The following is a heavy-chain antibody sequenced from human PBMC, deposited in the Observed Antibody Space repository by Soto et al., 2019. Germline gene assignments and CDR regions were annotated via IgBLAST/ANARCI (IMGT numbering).Heavy chain of an antibody. D-gene: IGHD2-15*01. V-gene: IGHV4-39*01. Sequence: QLQLQESGPGLAKPSETLSLTCTVSGVSISDSRYYWGWIRQTPGKGLEWIGTISYSGKTYYNPSRGSRVTISADTSKNQFSLKLSSATAADTAVYYCARHPVVSLESGHFYGMDAWGQGTTVTVSS. CDR2: ISYSGKT. J-gene: IGHJ6*02. CDR3: ARHPVVSLESGHFYGMDA. CDR1: GVSISDSRYY.